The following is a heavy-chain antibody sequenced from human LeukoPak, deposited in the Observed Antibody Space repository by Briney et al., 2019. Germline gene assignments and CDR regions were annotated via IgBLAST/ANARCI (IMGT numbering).Heavy chain of an antibody. J-gene: IGHJ4*02. CDR3: ARGSYYYGSGSYYNVVY. CDR2: MNPNSGNT. Sequence: ASVKVSCKASGYTFTSYDINWVRQATGQGLEWMGWMNPNSGNTGYAQKFQGRVTMTRNTSISTAYMELSSLRSEDTAVYYCARGSYYYGSGSYYNVVYWGQGTLVTVFS. D-gene: IGHD3-10*01. V-gene: IGHV1-8*01. CDR1: GYTFTSYD.